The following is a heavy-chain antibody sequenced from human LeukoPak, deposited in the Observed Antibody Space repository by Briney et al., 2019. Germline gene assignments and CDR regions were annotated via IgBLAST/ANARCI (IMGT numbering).Heavy chain of an antibody. D-gene: IGHD5-24*01. J-gene: IGHJ4*02. CDR2: IRYDGSNK. CDR1: GFTFSSYG. CDR3: ASSIDGSRHRRFDY. Sequence: GGSLRLSCVASGFTFSSYGMHWVRQAPGQGLEWVAFIRYDGSNKYYADSVRGRFTTSRYNSKNTLYLQMNSLRAEDTAVYYCASSIDGSRHRRFDYWGQGTLVTVSS. V-gene: IGHV3-30*02.